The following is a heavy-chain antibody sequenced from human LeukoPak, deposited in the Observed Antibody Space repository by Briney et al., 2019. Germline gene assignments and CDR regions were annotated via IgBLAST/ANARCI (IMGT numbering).Heavy chain of an antibody. D-gene: IGHD1-7*01. V-gene: IGHV7-4-1*02. CDR2: INTNTGNP. CDR3: ARDYTVTLGTTTYFQH. J-gene: IGHJ1*01. Sequence: ASVTVSCTASGYIFSIHAMIWVRQAPGQGLEFMGWINTNTGNPTYAQGFTGRFVFSLDSSVSTAYLQISSLKAEDTAVYYCARDYTVTLGTTTYFQHWGQGTLVTVSS. CDR1: GYIFSIHA.